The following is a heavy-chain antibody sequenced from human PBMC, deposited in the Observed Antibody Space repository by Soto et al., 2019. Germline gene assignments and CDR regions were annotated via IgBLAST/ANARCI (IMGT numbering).Heavy chain of an antibody. CDR1: GGTFSSYT. Sequence: GASVKVSCKASGGTFSSYTISWVRQAPGQGLEWTGRIIPILGIANYAQKFQGRVTITADKSTSTAYMELSSLRSEDTAVYYCATAPLAAYYYGSGSYTYYFDYWGQGTLVTVSS. CDR2: IIPILGIA. J-gene: IGHJ4*02. V-gene: IGHV1-69*02. CDR3: ATAPLAAYYYGSGSYTYYFDY. D-gene: IGHD3-10*01.